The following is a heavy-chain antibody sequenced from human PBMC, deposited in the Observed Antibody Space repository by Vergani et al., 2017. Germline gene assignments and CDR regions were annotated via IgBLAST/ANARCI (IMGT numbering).Heavy chain of an antibody. CDR2: IYSGGST. J-gene: IGHJ4*02. V-gene: IGHV3-66*01. D-gene: IGHD3-10*01. CDR3: AKAPGVIITPIDY. CDR1: GFTVSSNY. Sequence: EVQLVESGGGLVQPGGSLRLSCAASGFTVSSNYMSWVRQAPGKGLEWVSVIYSGGSTYYADSVKGRFTISRDNSKNTLYLQMNSLRAEDTAVYYCAKAPGVIITPIDYWGQGTLVTVSS.